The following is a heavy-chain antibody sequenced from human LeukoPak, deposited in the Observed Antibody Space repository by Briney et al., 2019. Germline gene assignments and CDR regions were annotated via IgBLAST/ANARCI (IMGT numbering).Heavy chain of an antibody. CDR3: ARDAAAGTLGFDP. CDR2: IYHSGST. D-gene: IGHD6-13*01. J-gene: IGHJ5*02. Sequence: PSETLSLTCTVSGDSISISTYYWGWIRQPPGKGLEWIGSIYHSGSTYYNPSLKSRVTISVDTSKNQFSLKLSSVTAADTVVYYCARDAAAGTLGFDPWGQGTLVTVSS. CDR1: GDSISISTYY. V-gene: IGHV4-39*07.